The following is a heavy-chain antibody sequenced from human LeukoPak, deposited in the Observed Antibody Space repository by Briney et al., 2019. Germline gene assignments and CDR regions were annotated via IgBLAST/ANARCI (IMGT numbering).Heavy chain of an antibody. CDR2: MYYSGST. Sequence: PSETLSLTCIVYGGSINSNIYSWGWIRQPPGKGLEWIGSMYYSGSTYYNPSLKSRVTISEDTSKNQFSLKLSSVTAADTAVCYCATHLGYCSGGTCYFDYWGQGTLVTVSS. V-gene: IGHV4-39*01. CDR1: GGSINSNIYS. J-gene: IGHJ4*02. CDR3: ATHLGYCSGGTCYFDY. D-gene: IGHD2-15*01.